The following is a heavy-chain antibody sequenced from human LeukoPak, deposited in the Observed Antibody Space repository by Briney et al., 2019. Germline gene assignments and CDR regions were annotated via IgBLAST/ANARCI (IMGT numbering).Heavy chain of an antibody. J-gene: IGHJ4*02. V-gene: IGHV3-23*01. CDR1: GFTFSSYA. D-gene: IGHD2/OR15-2a*01. CDR2: ISGSGGST. Sequence: GGSLRLSCAASGFTFSSYAMSWVRQAPGKGLERVSAISGSGGSTYYADSVKGRFTISRDNSKNTLYLQMNSLRAEDTAVYYCAKVREGNKGSFDYWGQGTLVTVSS. CDR3: AKVREGNKGSFDY.